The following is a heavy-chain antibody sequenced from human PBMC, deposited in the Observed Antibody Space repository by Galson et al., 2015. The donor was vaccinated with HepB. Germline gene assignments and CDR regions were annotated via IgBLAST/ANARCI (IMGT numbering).Heavy chain of an antibody. J-gene: IGHJ4*02. CDR3: AREIAAAGSLDY. Sequence: LSLSCAASGFTFSSYAMHWVRQAPGKGLEWVAVISYDGSNKYYADSVKGRFTISRDNSKDTLYLQMNSLRAEDTAVYYCAREIAAAGSLDYWGQGTLVTVSS. D-gene: IGHD6-13*01. CDR1: GFTFSSYA. V-gene: IGHV3-30-3*01. CDR2: ISYDGSNK.